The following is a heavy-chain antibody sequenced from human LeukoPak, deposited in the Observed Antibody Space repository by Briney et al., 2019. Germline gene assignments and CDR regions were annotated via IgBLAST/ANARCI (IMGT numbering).Heavy chain of an antibody. V-gene: IGHV4-34*01. CDR3: ALRYCGVDCYHEAFDI. CDR1: GGSFSGYY. J-gene: IGHJ3*02. D-gene: IGHD2-21*02. CDR2: INHSGST. Sequence: SETLSLTCAVYGGSFSGYYWSWIRQPPGKGLEWIGEINHSGSTNYNPSLKSRVTISVDTSKNQFSLKLSSVTAADTAVYYCALRYCGVDCYHEAFDIWGQGTMVTVSS.